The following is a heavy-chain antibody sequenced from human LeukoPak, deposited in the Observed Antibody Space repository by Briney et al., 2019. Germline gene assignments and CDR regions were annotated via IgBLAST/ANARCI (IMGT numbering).Heavy chain of an antibody. D-gene: IGHD3-22*01. J-gene: IGHJ4*02. CDR1: GDSISSSY. CDR3: ARGYYDRSGSSSPFDS. Sequence: SETLSLTCTVSGDSISSSYWSWIRQPPGKRLEWVGYVHYTGKTNYNPSLNNRATISVDMSKNQFSLTLTSVTLAVTAVYYCARGYYDRSGSSSPFDSWGQGTLVTVSA. CDR2: VHYTGKT. V-gene: IGHV4-59*01.